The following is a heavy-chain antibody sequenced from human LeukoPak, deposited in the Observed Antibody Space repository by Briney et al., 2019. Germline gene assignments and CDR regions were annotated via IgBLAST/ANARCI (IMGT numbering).Heavy chain of an antibody. Sequence: PGGSLRLSCAASCFTVIGNYMNWVRQAPGKGLEWVSIIHRDGSTYYSDSVKGRFTISRDYSKNTLFLHMSSLRADDTAVYYCARDPRASTVTGYLWAFDIWGQGTMVSVSS. CDR2: IHRDGST. CDR1: CFTVIGNY. D-gene: IGHD3-9*01. CDR3: ARDPRASTVTGYLWAFDI. J-gene: IGHJ3*02. V-gene: IGHV3-53*01.